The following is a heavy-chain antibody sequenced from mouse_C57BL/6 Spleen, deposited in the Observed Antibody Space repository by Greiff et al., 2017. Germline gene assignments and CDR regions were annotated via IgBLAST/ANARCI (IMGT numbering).Heavy chain of an antibody. J-gene: IGHJ1*03. CDR2: IRSKSNNYAT. V-gene: IGHV10-1*01. CDR3: VRHAHPFWYFEV. CDR1: GFSFNTSA. Sequence: EVQVVESGGGLVQPKGSLKLSCAASGFSFNTSAMNWVRQAPGKGLEWVARIRSKSNNYATVYADSVKDSFPISNDVSKSMLYLQMNNLKTEDTAMYYCVRHAHPFWYFEVWGTGTTVTVSS.